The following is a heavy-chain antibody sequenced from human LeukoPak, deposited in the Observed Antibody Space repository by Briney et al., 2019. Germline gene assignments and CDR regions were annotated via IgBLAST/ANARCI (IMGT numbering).Heavy chain of an antibody. J-gene: IGHJ4*02. CDR3: AKELDSSGYYYFFGFDY. CDR1: GFTFSSYG. CDR2: ISYDGSNK. D-gene: IGHD3-22*01. Sequence: AGGSLRLSCAASGFTFSSYGMRWVRQAPGEGLEWVAVISYDGSNKYYADSVKGRFTISRDNSKNTLYLQMNSLRAEDTAVYYCAKELDSSGYYYFFGFDYWGQGTLVTVSS. V-gene: IGHV3-30*18.